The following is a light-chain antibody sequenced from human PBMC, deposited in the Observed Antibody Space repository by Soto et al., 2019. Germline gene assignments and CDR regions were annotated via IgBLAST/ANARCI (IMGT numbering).Light chain of an antibody. Sequence: QSALTQPASVSGSPGQSITISCTGTSSDVGGYNYVSWYQQHPGTVPKLIIYDVSDRPSGVSDRFSGSKSGNTASLTISGLRTEDEADYYCSSYASSTTLLFGGGTKLTVL. V-gene: IGLV2-14*01. CDR1: SSDVGGYNY. J-gene: IGLJ2*01. CDR3: SSYASSTTLL. CDR2: DVS.